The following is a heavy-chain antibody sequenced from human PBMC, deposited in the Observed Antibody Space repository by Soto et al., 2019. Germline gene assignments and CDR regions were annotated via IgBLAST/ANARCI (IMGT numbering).Heavy chain of an antibody. D-gene: IGHD4-4*01. CDR2: ISYDGSNK. J-gene: IGHJ4*02. V-gene: IGHV3-30-3*01. Sequence: PGGSLRLACAASGFTFSSYAMHLVRQSPGKGLEWVAFISYDGSNKYYADSVKGRFTISRDNSKNTLYLQMNSLRAEDTAVYYCARAVSDDSTFDYWGQGILVTVSS. CDR3: ARAVSDDSTFDY. CDR1: GFTFSSYA.